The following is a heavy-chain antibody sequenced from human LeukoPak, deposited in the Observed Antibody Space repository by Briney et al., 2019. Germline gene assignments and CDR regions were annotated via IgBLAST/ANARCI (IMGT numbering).Heavy chain of an antibody. V-gene: IGHV3-48*01. CDR3: ARDVVVPAAIHYYYYYYMDV. D-gene: IGHD2-2*02. J-gene: IGHJ6*03. Sequence: GGSLRLSCAASGLTFSSYSMNWVRQAPGKGLEWVSYISSSSSTIYYADSVKGRFTISRDNAKNSLYLQMNSLRAEDTAVYYCARDVVVPAAIHYYYYYYMDVWGKGTTVTVSS. CDR2: ISSSSSTI. CDR1: GLTFSSYS.